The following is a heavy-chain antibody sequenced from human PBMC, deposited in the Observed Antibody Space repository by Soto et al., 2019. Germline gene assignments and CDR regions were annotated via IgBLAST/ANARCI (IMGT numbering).Heavy chain of an antibody. CDR3: ARAHPETTATDGMDV. D-gene: IGHD4-17*01. J-gene: IGHJ6*02. Sequence: LRLSCAASGFTFSSYGMHWVRQAPGKGLEWVAVISYDGSNKYYADSVKGRFTISRDNSKNTLYLQMNSLRAEDTAVYYCARAHPETTATDGMDVLGQGNTVTVSS. V-gene: IGHV3-30*03. CDR1: GFTFSSYG. CDR2: ISYDGSNK.